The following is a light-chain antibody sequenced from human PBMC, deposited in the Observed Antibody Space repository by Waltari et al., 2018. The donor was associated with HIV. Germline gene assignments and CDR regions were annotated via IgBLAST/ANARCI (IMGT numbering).Light chain of an antibody. CDR1: SRDGRAYNF. Sequence: QSALTQPPSASGSPGQSVTFSCPGTSRDGRAYNFVSWYQQNPGKAPKLIIYGVNRRPSGVPDRFSGSKSGNTASLTVSGLQADDEADYYCSSYAGPNHLLFGGGTKLTVL. V-gene: IGLV2-8*01. CDR3: SSYAGPNHLL. J-gene: IGLJ2*01. CDR2: GVN.